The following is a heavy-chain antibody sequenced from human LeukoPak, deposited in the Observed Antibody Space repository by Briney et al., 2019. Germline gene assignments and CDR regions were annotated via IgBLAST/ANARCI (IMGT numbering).Heavy chain of an antibody. D-gene: IGHD2-15*01. Sequence: ASVKVSCKASGYTFTAYYMHWVRQAPRQGLEWMGWINPNSGGTNYAQKFQGRVTMTRDTSISTVYMELSRLRFDDTAVYYCASLGYCSGGSCYPDDYWGQGTLVTVSS. CDR2: INPNSGGT. CDR3: ASLGYCSGGSCYPDDY. CDR1: GYTFTAYY. V-gene: IGHV1-2*02. J-gene: IGHJ4*02.